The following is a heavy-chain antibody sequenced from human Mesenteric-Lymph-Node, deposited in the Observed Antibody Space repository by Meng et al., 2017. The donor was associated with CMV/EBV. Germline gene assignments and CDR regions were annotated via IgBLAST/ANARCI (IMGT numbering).Heavy chain of an antibody. CDR2: ISSSSSTI. Sequence: GESLKISCAASGFTFSGYSMNWVRQAPGKGLEWLSYISSSSSTIYYADSVKGRFTISRDNANNSLYLQMNSLRAEDTAVYYCARGIAAPPHYYYFYGMDVWGQGTTVTVSS. CDR3: ARGIAAPPHYYYFYGMDV. D-gene: IGHD6-13*01. J-gene: IGHJ6*02. V-gene: IGHV3-48*04. CDR1: GFTFSGYS.